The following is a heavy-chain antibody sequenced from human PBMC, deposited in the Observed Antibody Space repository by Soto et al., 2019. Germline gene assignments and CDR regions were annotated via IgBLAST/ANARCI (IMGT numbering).Heavy chain of an antibody. J-gene: IGHJ5*02. CDR3: ARDSGYSSSWYWFDP. V-gene: IGHV3-30*04. CDR2: ISYDGSNK. Sequence: GWSLRLSCAASGFTFSSYAMHWVRQAPGKGLEWVAVISYDGSNKYYADSVKGRFTISRDNSKNTLYLQMNSLRAEDTAVYYCARDSGYSSSWYWFDPWGQGTLVTVSS. CDR1: GFTFSSYA. D-gene: IGHD6-13*01.